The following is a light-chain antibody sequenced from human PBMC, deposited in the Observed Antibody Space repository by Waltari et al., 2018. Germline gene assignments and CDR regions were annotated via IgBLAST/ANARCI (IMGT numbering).Light chain of an antibody. Sequence: ELVLTQSPGTLPFSRGERATLPCRASQSVTGNNLAWYQQKPGQAPRLLIYDTFRREAATPDRFRGSWSGTDFTLTISRLEREDFAVFYCQQYGVSPYTFGQGTKVEI. CDR2: DTF. J-gene: IGKJ2*01. CDR1: QSVTGNN. CDR3: QQYGVSPYT. V-gene: IGKV3-20*01.